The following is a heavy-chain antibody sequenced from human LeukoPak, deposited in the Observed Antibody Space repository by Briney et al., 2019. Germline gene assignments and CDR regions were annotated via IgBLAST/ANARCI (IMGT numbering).Heavy chain of an antibody. D-gene: IGHD4-11*01. V-gene: IGHV1-18*01. CDR3: GRDTKTTVVAGGIEY. CDR2: ISAYNGDT. J-gene: IGHJ4*02. CDR1: GYTFTNYG. Sequence: ASVKVSCKASGYTFTNYGISWVRQAPGQGLEWMGWISAYNGDTKYAQNLRGRVTMTTDTSTSTAYMDVRSLTSDDTALYYCGRDTKTTVVAGGIEYWGQGTLVTVSS.